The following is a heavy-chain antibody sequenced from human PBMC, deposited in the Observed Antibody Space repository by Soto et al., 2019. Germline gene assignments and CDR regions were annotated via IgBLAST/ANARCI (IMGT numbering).Heavy chain of an antibody. J-gene: IGHJ4*02. CDR2: IYDSGST. CDR3: ARYRRGAGWYYLDS. V-gene: IGHV4-59*01. D-gene: IGHD1-20*01. CDR1: GASISGNY. Sequence: QVQLQESGPGLVKPSETLSLTCTVSGASISGNYWSCIRQPPGKGLAWLGYIYDSGSTNYSPSLQSRVTMSGDRSKNQFFLALTSVIAADTALSFCARYRRGAGWYYLDSWGQGILVTVSS.